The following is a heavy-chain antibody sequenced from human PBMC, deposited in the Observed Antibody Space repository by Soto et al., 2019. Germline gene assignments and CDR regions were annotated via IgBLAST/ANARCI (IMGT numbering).Heavy chain of an antibody. CDR1: GFTFSSYG. D-gene: IGHD6-19*01. V-gene: IGHV3-33*01. Sequence: QVQLVESGGGVVQPGRSLRLSCAASGFTFSSYGMHWVRQAPGKGLEWVAVIWYDGSNKYYADSVKGRFTISRDNSKNPLYLQMNSLRAEDTAVYYGAREWTQVAGVDYWGQGTLVTVSS. CDR2: IWYDGSNK. CDR3: AREWTQVAGVDY. J-gene: IGHJ4*02.